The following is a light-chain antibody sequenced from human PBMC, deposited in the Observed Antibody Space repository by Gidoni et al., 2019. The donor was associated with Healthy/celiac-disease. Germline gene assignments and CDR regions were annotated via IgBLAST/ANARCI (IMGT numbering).Light chain of an antibody. CDR2: GAS. CDR3: QQYGSSPFT. V-gene: IGKV3-20*01. Sequence: IVLTQSPGTLSLSPGERATLSCRASQSVSSSYLAWYQQKPGQAPRLLIYGASSRATGIPDRFSGSGSGTDFTLTISRLEPEDFAVYYCQQYGSSPFTFGRGTKVEIK. CDR1: QSVSSSY. J-gene: IGKJ4*01.